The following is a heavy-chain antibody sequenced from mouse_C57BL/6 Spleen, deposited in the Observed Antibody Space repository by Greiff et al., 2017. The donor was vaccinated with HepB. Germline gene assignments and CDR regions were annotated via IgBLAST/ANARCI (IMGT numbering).Heavy chain of an antibody. CDR1: GYSFTGYY. Sequence: VQLQQSGPELVKPGASVKISCKASGYSFTGYYMNWVKQSPEKSLEWIGEINPSTGGTTYNQKFKAKATLTVDKSSSTAYMQLKSLTSEDSAVYYCARGACYDYLGYWGQGTTLTVSS. CDR2: INPSTGGT. CDR3: ARGACYDYLGY. V-gene: IGHV1-42*01. J-gene: IGHJ2*01. D-gene: IGHD2-4*01.